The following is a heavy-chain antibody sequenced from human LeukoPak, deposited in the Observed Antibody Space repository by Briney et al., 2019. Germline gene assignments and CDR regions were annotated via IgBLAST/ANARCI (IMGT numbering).Heavy chain of an antibody. CDR2: IYPGDSDT. CDR1: GYSFTSYW. Sequence: GESLKISCKGSGYSFTSYWIGWVRQMPGKGLEWMGIIYPGDSDTRYSPSFQGQVTISADKSTDTAYLHWNSLKASDTATYFCARRIQGYLDYWGLGTLVIVSS. CDR3: ARRIQGYLDY. V-gene: IGHV5-51*01. J-gene: IGHJ4*02.